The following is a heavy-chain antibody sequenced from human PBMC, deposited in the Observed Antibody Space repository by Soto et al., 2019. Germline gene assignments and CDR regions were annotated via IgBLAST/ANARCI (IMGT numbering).Heavy chain of an antibody. CDR2: TYYRSKWYN. D-gene: IGHD3-3*01. V-gene: IGHV6-1*01. CDR3: AISGPQYYDFWSGYYQNPSFDY. Sequence: SQTLSLTCAISGDSVSSNSAAWNWIRQSPSRGLEWLGRTYYRSKWYNDYAVSVKSRITINPDTSKNQFSLQLNSVTPEDTAVYYCAISGPQYYDFWSGYYQNPSFDYWGQGTLVTVSS. CDR1: GDSVSSNSAA. J-gene: IGHJ4*02.